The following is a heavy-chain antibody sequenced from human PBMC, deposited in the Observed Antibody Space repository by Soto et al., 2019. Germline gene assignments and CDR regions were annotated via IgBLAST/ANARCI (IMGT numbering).Heavy chain of an antibody. CDR3: AKDSNKYSSSLRGRYLDY. V-gene: IGHV3-23*01. Sequence: PGGSLRLSCAASGFPFSSYVMSWVRQAPGKGLEWVSGISGGGSNTFYADSVKGRFTISRDNSKNTLRLQMNSLGAEDTAVYYCAKDSNKYSSSLRGRYLDYWGQQIRLTVSS. CDR2: ISGGGSNT. J-gene: IGHJ4*02. CDR1: GFPFSSYV. D-gene: IGHD4-4*01.